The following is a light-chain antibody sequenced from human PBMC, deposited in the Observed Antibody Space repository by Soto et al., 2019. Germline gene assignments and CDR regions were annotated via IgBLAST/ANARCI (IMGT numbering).Light chain of an antibody. CDR1: QRISTN. CDR3: QQYGSSPPRFT. V-gene: IGKV3-15*01. CDR2: GAS. J-gene: IGKJ3*01. Sequence: EIVMTQSPATLSVSPGESATLSCRASQRISTNLAWYQQKGGQPPRLLIYGASTRATGITQRFSGSGSGTDFTLTISSLQSEDFAVYYCQQYGSSPPRFTFGPGTKVDIK.